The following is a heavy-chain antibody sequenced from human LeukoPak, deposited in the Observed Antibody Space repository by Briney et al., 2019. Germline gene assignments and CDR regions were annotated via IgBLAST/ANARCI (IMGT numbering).Heavy chain of an antibody. CDR3: ARDPVLAYNYYYYIDV. D-gene: IGHD2-8*01. J-gene: IGHJ6*03. CDR2: FNHSATT. CDR1: AGSFSGYY. Sequence: SETLSLTCAVYAGSFSGYYWSWIRQPPGKGLEGIGEFNHSATTNYNPSLKSRVPISVDTYKTQFSMNLSSVTAADTAVYYCARDPVLAYNYYYYIDVWGKGTTVTVSS. V-gene: IGHV4-34*01.